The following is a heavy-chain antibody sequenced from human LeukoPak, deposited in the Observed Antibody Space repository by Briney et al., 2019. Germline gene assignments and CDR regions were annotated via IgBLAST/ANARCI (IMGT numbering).Heavy chain of an antibody. V-gene: IGHV1-2*02. D-gene: IGHD6-13*01. J-gene: IGHJ4*02. Sequence: ASVKVSCKASGYTFTGYYMHWVRQAPGQGLEWMGWISPNSGGTNYAQKFQGRVTMTRDTSISTAYMELSRLRSDDTAVYYCARESSSSWSKDYWGQGTLVTVSS. CDR1: GYTFTGYY. CDR3: ARESSSSWSKDY. CDR2: ISPNSGGT.